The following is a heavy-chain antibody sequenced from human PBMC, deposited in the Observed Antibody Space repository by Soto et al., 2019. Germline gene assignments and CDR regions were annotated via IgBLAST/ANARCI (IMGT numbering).Heavy chain of an antibody. CDR1: GGTFSSYS. Sequence: SVKVSCKASGGTFSSYSINWVRQAPGQGLEWRGEIIPIFGTANYAQKFQGRVTITADESTSTAYMELSSLRSEDTAVYYCARDGGRHSGGIDYWGQGTLVTVSS. J-gene: IGHJ4*02. CDR2: IIPIFGTA. D-gene: IGHD1-26*01. V-gene: IGHV1-69*13. CDR3: ARDGGRHSGGIDY.